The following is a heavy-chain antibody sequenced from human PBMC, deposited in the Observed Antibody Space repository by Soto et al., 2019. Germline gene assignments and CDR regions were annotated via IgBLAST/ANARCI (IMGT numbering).Heavy chain of an antibody. D-gene: IGHD2-15*01. CDR3: ARVTPSYYYYGMDV. CDR2: ISAYNGNT. Sequence: QVQLVQSGAEVKKSGASVKVSCKASGYTFTTYGITWVRQAPGQGLEWMGWISAYNGNTNYAQKLQGRVTMTTDTSTSTAYMELRSLKSDDTAVYYCARVTPSYYYYGMDVWGQGTTVTVSS. CDR1: GYTFTTYG. V-gene: IGHV1-18*01. J-gene: IGHJ6*02.